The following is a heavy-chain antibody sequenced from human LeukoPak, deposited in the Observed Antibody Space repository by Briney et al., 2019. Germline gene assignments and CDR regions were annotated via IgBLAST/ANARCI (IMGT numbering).Heavy chain of an antibody. CDR3: ARARGDIVVVPAAILFDP. CDR2: TKPKNGGT. Sequence: ASVKVSCKASGYTFTGYYMHWVRQAPGQGLEWMGWTKPKNGGTNYAQKFHGRVTMTRDTSISTAYMELSRLRSDDTAVYYCARARGDIVVVPAAILFDPWGQGTLVTVSS. CDR1: GYTFTGYY. D-gene: IGHD2-2*01. J-gene: IGHJ5*02. V-gene: IGHV1-2*02.